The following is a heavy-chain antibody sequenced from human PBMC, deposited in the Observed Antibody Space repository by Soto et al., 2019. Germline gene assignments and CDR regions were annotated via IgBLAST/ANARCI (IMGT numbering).Heavy chain of an antibody. D-gene: IGHD6-19*01. Sequence: SETLSLTCTVSSRSISSGGYYWSWIRQHPGKGLEWIGYIYYSGSTYYNPSLKSRVTISVDTSKNQFSLKLSSVTAADTAVYYCARGRIAVAGTALDYWGQGTLVTVSS. V-gene: IGHV4-31*03. CDR3: ARGRIAVAGTALDY. J-gene: IGHJ4*02. CDR2: IYYSGST. CDR1: SRSISSGGYY.